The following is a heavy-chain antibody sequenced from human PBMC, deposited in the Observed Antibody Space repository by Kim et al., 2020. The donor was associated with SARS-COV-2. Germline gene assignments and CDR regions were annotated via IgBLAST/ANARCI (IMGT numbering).Heavy chain of an antibody. CDR2: IYYSGNT. CDR1: GGSISIYH. J-gene: IGHJ4*02. CDR3: ARSRSSWENFFDY. D-gene: IGHD6-13*01. V-gene: IGHV4-59*12. Sequence: SETLSLTCSISGGSISIYHWNWVRQPPGKGLEWIGNIYYSGNTDYNPSLKSRVSISVDTSKNQFSLKLTSVTAADTALYYCARSRSSWENFFDYWGQGALVIVSS.